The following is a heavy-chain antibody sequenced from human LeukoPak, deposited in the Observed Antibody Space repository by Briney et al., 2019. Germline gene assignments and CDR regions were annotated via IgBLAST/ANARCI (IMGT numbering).Heavy chain of an antibody. CDR1: GFTFSSYG. Sequence: GGSLRLSCAASGFTFSSYGMTWVRQAPGKGLKWVSTVSGNGGRTYYADSVEGRFTISRDNSKNTLYLQMNSLRAEDTAVYYCAKSGLNRFDYWGQGSVVTVSS. J-gene: IGHJ4*02. V-gene: IGHV3-23*01. CDR2: VSGNGGRT. CDR3: AKSGLNRFDY. D-gene: IGHD2-15*01.